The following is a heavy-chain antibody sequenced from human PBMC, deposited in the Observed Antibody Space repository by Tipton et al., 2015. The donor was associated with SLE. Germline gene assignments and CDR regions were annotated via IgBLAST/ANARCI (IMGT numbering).Heavy chain of an antibody. J-gene: IGHJ4*01. Sequence: QSGAEVKKPGASVKVSCKASGDTFSIHEISWVRQAPGQGLEWMGIVNPDTGGTSYAQRFQGRVTVTADTSSSTVYVELSSLRFDDTAVYYCARDRSRSGSDVFDYWGHGSLVTVSS. CDR1: GDTFSIHE. CDR2: VNPDTGGT. CDR3: ARDRSRSGSDVFDY. D-gene: IGHD1-26*01. V-gene: IGHV1-46*01.